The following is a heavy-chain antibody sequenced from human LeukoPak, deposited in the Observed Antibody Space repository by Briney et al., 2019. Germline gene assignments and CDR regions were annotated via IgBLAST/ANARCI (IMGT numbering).Heavy chain of an antibody. CDR1: GGSISSSHW. CDR2: IYHTGST. CDR3: ASRAGGWYFDL. Sequence: PSETLSLTCTVSGGSISSSHWWNWVRQPPGKGLEWIGEIYHTGSTHYNPSLESRITISVDKSKNQFSLKLNSVTAADTAVYYCASRAGGWYFDLWGRGTLVTVSS. J-gene: IGHJ2*01. D-gene: IGHD3-16*01. V-gene: IGHV4-4*02.